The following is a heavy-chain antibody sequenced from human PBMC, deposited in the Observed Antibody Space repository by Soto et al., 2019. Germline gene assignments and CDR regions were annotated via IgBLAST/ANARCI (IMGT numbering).Heavy chain of an antibody. CDR3: ARDIGVNWGCPSFDY. Sequence: SETLSLTCTVSGGSISSSSYYWGWIRQPPGKGLEWIGSIYYSGSTYYNPSLKSRVTISVDTTKNQFSLKLSSVTAADTAVYYWARDIGVNWGCPSFDYWGQGTLVTVSS. CDR1: GGSISSSSYY. V-gene: IGHV4-39*07. J-gene: IGHJ4*02. CDR2: IYYSGST. D-gene: IGHD7-27*01.